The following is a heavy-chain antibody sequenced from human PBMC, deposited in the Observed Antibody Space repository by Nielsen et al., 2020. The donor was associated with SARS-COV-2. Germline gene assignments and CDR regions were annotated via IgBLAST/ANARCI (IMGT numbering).Heavy chain of an antibody. D-gene: IGHD6-19*01. V-gene: IGHV4-59*13. CDR3: ARDASSGWRLYNWFDP. CDR1: GDSINSSYY. CDR2: IYYTGLI. Sequence: SETLSLTCAVSGDSINSSYYWSWIRQPPGKGLEWIGNIYYTGLISYNPSLKSRVTISVDTSKNHFSLKLSSVTAADTAVYYCARDASSGWRLYNWFDPWGQGTLVTVSS. J-gene: IGHJ5*02.